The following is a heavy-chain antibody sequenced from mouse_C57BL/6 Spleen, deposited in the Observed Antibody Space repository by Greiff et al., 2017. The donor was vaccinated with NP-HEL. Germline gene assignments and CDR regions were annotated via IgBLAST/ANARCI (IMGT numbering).Heavy chain of an antibody. CDR1: GFTFSDYG. V-gene: IGHV5-17*01. J-gene: IGHJ3*01. Sequence: EVKLVESGGGLVKPGGSLKLSCAASGFTFSDYGMHWVRQAPEKGLEWVAYISSGSSTIYYADTVKGRFTISRDNAKNTLFLQMTSLRSEDTAMYYCAYDYSAWFAYWGQGTLVTVSA. D-gene: IGHD2-4*01. CDR2: ISSGSSTI. CDR3: AYDYSAWFAY.